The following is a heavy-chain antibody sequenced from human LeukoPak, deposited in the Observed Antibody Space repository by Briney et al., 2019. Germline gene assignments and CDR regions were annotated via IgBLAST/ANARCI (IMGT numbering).Heavy chain of an antibody. V-gene: IGHV4-4*07. CDR2: IYTSGGT. CDR1: GGSISSYY. D-gene: IGHD1-26*01. Sequence: SETLSLTCTVSGGSISSYYWSWIRQPAGKGLEWIGRIYTSGGTNYNPSLKSRVTMSVDTSKNQFSLKLSSVTAADTAVYYCARARYSGSYRPYYFDYWGQGTLVTVSS. J-gene: IGHJ4*02. CDR3: ARARYSGSYRPYYFDY.